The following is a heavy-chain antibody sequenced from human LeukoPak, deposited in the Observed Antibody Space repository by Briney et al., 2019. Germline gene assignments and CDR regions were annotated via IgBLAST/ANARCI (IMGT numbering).Heavy chain of an antibody. Sequence: GGTLRLSCAASGFTFSSYEMNWVRQAPGKGLEWVSYISNSGSTKYYADSVKGRFTISRDNAKNSLYLQMNSLRAEDTAVYYCARGESVDYWGQGTLVTVSS. V-gene: IGHV3-48*03. CDR1: GFTFSSYE. CDR2: ISNSGSTK. CDR3: ARGESVDY. J-gene: IGHJ4*02.